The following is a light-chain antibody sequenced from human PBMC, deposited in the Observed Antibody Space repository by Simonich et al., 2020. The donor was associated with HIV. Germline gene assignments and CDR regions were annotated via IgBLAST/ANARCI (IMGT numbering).Light chain of an antibody. Sequence: DIQMTQSPSSLSASVEDRVTITCRASQDIRNSLVLYQQKPGKAPKLLLYAASRLESGVPSRFSGRGSGTDYTLTISSLQPEDFAAYYCQQYYSTPTFGGGTKVEIK. J-gene: IGKJ4*01. CDR2: AAS. V-gene: IGKV1-NL1*01. CDR1: QDIRNS. CDR3: QQYYSTPT.